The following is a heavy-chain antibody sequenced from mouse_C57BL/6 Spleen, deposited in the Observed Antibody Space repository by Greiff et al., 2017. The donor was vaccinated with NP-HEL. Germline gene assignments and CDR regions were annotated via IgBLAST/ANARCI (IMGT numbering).Heavy chain of an antibody. J-gene: IGHJ4*01. V-gene: IGHV5-9-1*02. CDR2: ISSGGDYI. D-gene: IGHD6-1*01. CDR1: GFTFSSYA. Sequence: EVHLVESGEGLVKPGGSLKLSCAASGFTFSSYAMSWVRQTPEKRLEWVAYISSGGDYISYADTVKGRFTISRDNARNTLYLQMSSMKSEDTAMYYWTREASVWESDYYAMDYWGQGTSVTVSS. CDR3: TREASVWESDYYAMDY.